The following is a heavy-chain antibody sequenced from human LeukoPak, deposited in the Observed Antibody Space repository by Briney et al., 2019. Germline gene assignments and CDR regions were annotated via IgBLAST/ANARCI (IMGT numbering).Heavy chain of an antibody. CDR3: ARGLRHNCSGGSCYSIAPRLFDP. D-gene: IGHD2-15*01. Sequence: PSETLSLTCTVSGESISGFYWTWIRQPPGKGLEWIGYIYYSGSTNYNPSLKSRVTISVDTSKNQFSLKLSSVTAADTAVYYCARGLRHNCSGGSCYSIAPRLFDPWGQGTLVTVSS. CDR1: GESISGFY. V-gene: IGHV4-59*12. J-gene: IGHJ5*02. CDR2: IYYSGST.